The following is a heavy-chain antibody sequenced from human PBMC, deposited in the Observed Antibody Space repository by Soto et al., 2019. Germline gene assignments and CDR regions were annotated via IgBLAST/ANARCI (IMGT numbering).Heavy chain of an antibody. Sequence: EVQLVESGGGLVQPGGSLRLSCAASGFTFSSYWMHWVRQAPGKGLVWVSRINSDGSSTSYADSVKGRFPISRDNAKNTLYLQMNSLRAEDTAVYYCARGSSSSYFWAFDIWGQGTMVTVSS. V-gene: IGHV3-74*01. CDR3: ARGSSSSYFWAFDI. CDR2: INSDGSST. D-gene: IGHD6-6*01. CDR1: GFTFSSYW. J-gene: IGHJ3*02.